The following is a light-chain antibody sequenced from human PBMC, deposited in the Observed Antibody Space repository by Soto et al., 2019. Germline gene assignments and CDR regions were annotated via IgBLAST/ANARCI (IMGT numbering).Light chain of an antibody. CDR1: SSDVGGYNY. J-gene: IGLJ3*02. CDR3: SSYTSSSTPWV. V-gene: IGLV2-14*01. CDR2: DVS. Sequence: QPVLTQPASVSGSPGQSITISCTGTSSDVGGYNYVSWYQQHPGKAPQLMIYDVSNRPSGVSDRFSGSKSGNTASLTISGLQAEDEADYYCSSYTSSSTPWVFGGGTKLTVL.